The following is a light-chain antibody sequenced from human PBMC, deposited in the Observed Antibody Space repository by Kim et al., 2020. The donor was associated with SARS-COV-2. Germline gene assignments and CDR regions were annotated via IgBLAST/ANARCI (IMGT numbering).Light chain of an antibody. CDR1: QSIDSW. J-gene: IGKJ4*01. V-gene: IGKV1-5*03. Sequence: DIQMTQSPSTLSAFVGDRVTITCRASQSIDSWLAWYQQKPGKAPKLLIYRASDVESGVPSRFSGSGSGTEFTLTISSLQPDDFATYYCQQYQAYPVTFGGGTKVDIK. CDR3: QQYQAYPVT. CDR2: RAS.